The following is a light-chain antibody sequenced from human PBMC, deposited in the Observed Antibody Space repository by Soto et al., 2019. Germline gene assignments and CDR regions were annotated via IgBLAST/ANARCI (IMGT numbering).Light chain of an antibody. V-gene: IGLV7-46*01. CDR1: TGAVTSGHY. CDR3: LLFYTDIRV. CDR2: DTT. J-gene: IGLJ2*01. Sequence: AVVTQEPSLTVSPGGTVTLTCGSSTGAVTSGHYPYWFQQKPGQAPRTLIYDTTNKHSWTPARFSGSLLGGKAALTLSGAPPEDEADYYCLLFYTDIRVFGGGTKLTVL.